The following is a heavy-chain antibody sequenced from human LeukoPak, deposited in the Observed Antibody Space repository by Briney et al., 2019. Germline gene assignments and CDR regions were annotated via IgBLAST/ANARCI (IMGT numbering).Heavy chain of an antibody. CDR3: AKSGEYYYDSRGYLY. D-gene: IGHD3-22*01. CDR1: GFTFSSYA. CDR2: ISGSGGST. V-gene: IGHV3-23*01. J-gene: IGHJ4*02. Sequence: GGSLRLSCAASGFTFSSYAMRWVRQAPGKGLEWVSAISGSGGSTYYADSVKGRFTISRDNSKNTLYLQMNSLRAEDTAVYYCAKSGEYYYDSRGYLYWGQGAMVTDSS.